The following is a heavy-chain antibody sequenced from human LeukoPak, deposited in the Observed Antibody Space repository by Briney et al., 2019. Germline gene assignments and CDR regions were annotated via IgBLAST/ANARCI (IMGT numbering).Heavy chain of an antibody. CDR2: ISGSGGST. Sequence: GGSLRLSXAASGFTFSSYAMSWVRQAPGKGLEWVSAISGSGGSTYYADSVEGRFTISRDNSKNTLYLQMNSLRAEDTAVYYCAKGPAFASGSYYHYWGQGTLVTVSS. CDR1: GFTFSSYA. CDR3: AKGPAFASGSYYHY. J-gene: IGHJ4*02. D-gene: IGHD1-26*01. V-gene: IGHV3-23*01.